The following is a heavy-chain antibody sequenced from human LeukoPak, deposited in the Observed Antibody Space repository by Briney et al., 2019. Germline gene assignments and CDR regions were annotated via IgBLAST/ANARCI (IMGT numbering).Heavy chain of an antibody. V-gene: IGHV3-21*01. Sequence: GGSLRLSCAASGFTFSSYSMNWVRQAPGKGLEWVSSISSSSSYIYYADSVKGRFTISRDNAKNSLYLQMNSLRAEDTAVYYCARDGTYGGYDIDFWGQGTLVTVSS. J-gene: IGHJ4*02. CDR1: GFTFSSYS. CDR3: ARDGTYGGYDIDF. CDR2: ISSSSSYI. D-gene: IGHD5-12*01.